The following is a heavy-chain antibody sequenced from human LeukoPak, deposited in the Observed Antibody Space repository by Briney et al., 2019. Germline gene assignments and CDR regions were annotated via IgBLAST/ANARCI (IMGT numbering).Heavy chain of an antibody. V-gene: IGHV1-69*04. CDR2: IIPRLDIA. D-gene: IGHD3-9*01. CDR3: AREWYDILTGYQGFQLDY. Sequence: SVKVSCKASGGTFSSYAISWVRQAPGQGLEWMGRIIPRLDIANSAQSFQGRVTIIADKSTITAYMELSSLRSDDTAVYYCAREWYDILTGYQGFQLDYWGQGSLVTVSS. J-gene: IGHJ4*02. CDR1: GGTFSSYA.